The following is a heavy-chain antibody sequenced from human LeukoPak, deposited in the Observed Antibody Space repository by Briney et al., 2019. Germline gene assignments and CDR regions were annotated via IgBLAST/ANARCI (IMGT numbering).Heavy chain of an antibody. CDR3: ATPQRGRWLLVFDY. CDR2: FDPEDGET. V-gene: IGHV1-24*01. Sequence: SVXVSCKVSGYTLTELSMHWVRQAPGKGLEWMGGFDPEDGETIYAQKFQGRVTMTEDTSTDTAYMELSSLRSEDTAVYYCATPQRGRWLLVFDYWGQGTLVTVSS. J-gene: IGHJ4*02. CDR1: GYTLTELS. D-gene: IGHD4-23*01.